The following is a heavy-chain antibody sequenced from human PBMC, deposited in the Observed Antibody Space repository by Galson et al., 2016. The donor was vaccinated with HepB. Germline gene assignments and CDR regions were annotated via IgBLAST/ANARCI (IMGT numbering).Heavy chain of an antibody. CDR2: SDPEDGDT. V-gene: IGHV1-24*01. CDR3: ATIQIEDGSDYANPFYF. CDR1: GYSLIELS. D-gene: IGHD3-22*01. J-gene: IGHJ4*02. Sequence: SVKVSCKVSGYSLIELSMHWVRQAPGKGLERKGGSDPEDGDTIYAQQFQGRVTLTEDTSKDTAYMELSSLRSEDTAVYYCATIQIEDGSDYANPFYFRGPGTLVTVSS.